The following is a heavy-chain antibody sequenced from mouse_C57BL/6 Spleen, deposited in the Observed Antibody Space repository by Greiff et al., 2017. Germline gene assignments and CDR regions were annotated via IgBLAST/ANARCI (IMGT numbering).Heavy chain of an antibody. V-gene: IGHV1-72*01. CDR2: IDPNSGGT. J-gene: IGHJ4*01. Sequence: QVQLQQSGAELVKPGASVKLSCKASGYTFTSYWMHWVKQRPGRGLEWIGRIDPNSGGTKYNEKFQSKATLTADKSSSTAYMQLSSLTSEDSAVYYCARQALYYDYDEEDAMDYWGQGTSVTVSS. CDR3: ARQALYYDYDEEDAMDY. CDR1: GYTFTSYW. D-gene: IGHD2-4*01.